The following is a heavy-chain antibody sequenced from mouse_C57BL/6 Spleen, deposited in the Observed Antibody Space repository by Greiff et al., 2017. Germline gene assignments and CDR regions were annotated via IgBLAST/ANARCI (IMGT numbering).Heavy chain of an antibody. Sequence: VKLQESGPELVKPGASVKISCKASGYTFTDYYINWVKQRPGEGLEWIGLIFPVSGSTYHNEKFTGKATLTVDKSSSTAYMLLSSMTSEDYAVYFCARKRGTAQATGYAMDDWGQGTSVTVAS. CDR3: ARKRGTAQATGYAMDD. CDR2: IFPVSGST. D-gene: IGHD3-2*02. J-gene: IGHJ4*01. CDR1: GYTFTDYY. V-gene: IGHV1-75*01.